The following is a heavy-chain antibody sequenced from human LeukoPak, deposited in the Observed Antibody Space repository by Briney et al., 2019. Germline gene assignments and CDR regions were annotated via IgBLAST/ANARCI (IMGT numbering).Heavy chain of an antibody. D-gene: IGHD6-6*01. CDR1: GGSINNYY. V-gene: IGHV4-59*01. J-gene: IGHJ3*02. Sequence: NTSETLSLTCTVSGGSINNYYWSWIRQPPGKGLEWIGYIYYSGSTNYNPSLKSRVTISVDTSKNQFSLKLSSVTAADTAVYYCARALEYSSSSSGNAFDIRGQGTMVTVSS. CDR2: IYYSGST. CDR3: ARALEYSSSSSGNAFDI.